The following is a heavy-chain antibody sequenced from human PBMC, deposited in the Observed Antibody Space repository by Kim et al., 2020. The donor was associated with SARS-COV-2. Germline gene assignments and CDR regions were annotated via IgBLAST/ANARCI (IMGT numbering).Heavy chain of an antibody. D-gene: IGHD5-18*01. Sequence: HVTISADKSISTAYLQWSSLKASDTAMYYCARPGRIQEGAFDIWGQGTMVTVSS. CDR3: ARPGRIQEGAFDI. J-gene: IGHJ3*02. V-gene: IGHV5-10-1*01.